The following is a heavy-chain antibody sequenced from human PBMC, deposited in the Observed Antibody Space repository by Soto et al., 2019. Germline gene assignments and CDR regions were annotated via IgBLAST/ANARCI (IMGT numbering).Heavy chain of an antibody. D-gene: IGHD6-19*01. CDR1: GYSFTSYW. CDR2: IYPGDSDT. V-gene: IGHV5-51*01. Sequence: PGESLKISCKGSGYSFTSYWIGWVRQMPGKGLEWMGIIYPGDSDTRYSPSFQGQVTISADKSISSAYLQWSSLKASDTAMYYCARPLQQWLVRGEADYYYGMDVWGQGTTVTVSS. CDR3: ARPLQQWLVRGEADYYYGMDV. J-gene: IGHJ6*02.